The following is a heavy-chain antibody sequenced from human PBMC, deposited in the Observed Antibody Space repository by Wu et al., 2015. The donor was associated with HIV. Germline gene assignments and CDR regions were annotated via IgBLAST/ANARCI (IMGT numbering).Heavy chain of an antibody. J-gene: IGHJ3*02. V-gene: IGHV1-18*01. Sequence: QVQLVQSGAEVKKPGASVKVSCKASGYTFTSYGISWVRQAPGQGLEWMGWISAYNGNTNYAQKLQGRVTMTTDTSTSTAYMELRSLRSDDTAVYYCASDWWAAGSYESGDAFDIWGQGTMVTGLF. CDR2: ISAYNGNT. D-gene: IGHD3-10*01. CDR1: GYTFTSYG. CDR3: ASDWWAAGSYESGDAFDI.